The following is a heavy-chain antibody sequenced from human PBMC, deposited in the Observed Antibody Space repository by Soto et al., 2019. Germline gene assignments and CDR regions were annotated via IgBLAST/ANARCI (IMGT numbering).Heavy chain of an antibody. CDR3: TAHRENIF. V-gene: IGHV3-15*01. CDR1: GVTFHTAW. CDR2: IKSKGEGEAI. J-gene: IGHJ4*02. Sequence: PGGSLRLSCAVSGVTFHTAWMNWVRQAPGQGLEWVGRIKSKGEGEAIDYAAPVKGRFSISRDDSKNTFYLQMNGLKTEDTAVYYCTAHRENIFWGQGTPVTVSS.